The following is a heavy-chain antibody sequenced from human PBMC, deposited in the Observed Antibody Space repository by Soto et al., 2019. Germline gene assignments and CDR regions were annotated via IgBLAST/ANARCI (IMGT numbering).Heavy chain of an antibody. Sequence: PGGSLRLSCAASGFTFSSYAMSWVRQAPGKGLEWVSAISGSGGSTYYADSVKGRFTISRDNSKNTLYLQMNSLRAEDTAVYYCAKDLHIVGAPDPGYWGQGTLVTVSS. J-gene: IGHJ4*02. V-gene: IGHV3-23*01. CDR1: GFTFSSYA. CDR2: ISGSGGST. CDR3: AKDLHIVGAPDPGY. D-gene: IGHD1-26*01.